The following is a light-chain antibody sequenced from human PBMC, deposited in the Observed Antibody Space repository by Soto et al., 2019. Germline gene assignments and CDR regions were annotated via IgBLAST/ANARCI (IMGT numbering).Light chain of an antibody. CDR3: SSYTTTSTWV. CDR2: DVS. J-gene: IGLJ2*01. V-gene: IGLV2-14*01. CDR1: ITDVGSSNY. Sequence: QSALTQPASVSGSPGQSITISCTGTITDVGSSNYVSWYKQHPGKAPKLMIYDVSNRPSGVSNRFSGSKSGNTASLTISGLQAEDEDDYYCSSYTTTSTWVFGGGTKVTVL.